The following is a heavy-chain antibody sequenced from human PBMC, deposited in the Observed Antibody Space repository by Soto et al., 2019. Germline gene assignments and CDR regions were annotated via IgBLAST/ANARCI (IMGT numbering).Heavy chain of an antibody. CDR2: IYYSGST. Sequence: SETLSLTCTVSGGSISSYYWSWIRQPPGKGLEWIGYIYYSGSTNYNPSLKSRVTISVDTSKNQFSLKLSSVTAADTAVYYCARVAAVAWLFDYWGQGTLVTVSS. V-gene: IGHV4-59*01. CDR1: GGSISSYY. J-gene: IGHJ4*02. D-gene: IGHD6-19*01. CDR3: ARVAAVAWLFDY.